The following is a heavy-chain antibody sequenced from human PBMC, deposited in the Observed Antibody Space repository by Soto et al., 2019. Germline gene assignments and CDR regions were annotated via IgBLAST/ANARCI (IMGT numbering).Heavy chain of an antibody. CDR1: GGSISGGVGGLYY. Sequence: QLQLRESGPGLVKPSETLSLTCTVSGGSISGGVGGLYYWSWIRQPPGTGLEWIGYIYDSGSTYYDPALKRRVTISVDTSKNQFSLRLSSVTAADTAVYYWAREVIPLTTDWYFDLWGRGTLVTVSS. J-gene: IGHJ2*01. D-gene: IGHD4-17*01. CDR2: IYDSGST. CDR3: AREVIPLTTDWYFDL. V-gene: IGHV4-30-4*01.